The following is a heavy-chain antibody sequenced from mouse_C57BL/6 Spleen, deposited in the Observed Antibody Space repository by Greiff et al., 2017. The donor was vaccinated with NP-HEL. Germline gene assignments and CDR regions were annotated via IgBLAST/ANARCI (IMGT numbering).Heavy chain of an antibody. CDR3: ARSENSNYRDAMDY. J-gene: IGHJ4*01. CDR1: GYTFTSYW. D-gene: IGHD2-5*01. Sequence: QVQLQQPGAELVMPGASVKLSCKASGYTFTSYWMHWVKQRPGQGLEWIGEIDPSDSYTNYIQKFKGKSTLTVDKSSSTAYMQLSSLTSEDSAVYYCARSENSNYRDAMDYWGQGTSVTVSS. V-gene: IGHV1-69*01. CDR2: IDPSDSYT.